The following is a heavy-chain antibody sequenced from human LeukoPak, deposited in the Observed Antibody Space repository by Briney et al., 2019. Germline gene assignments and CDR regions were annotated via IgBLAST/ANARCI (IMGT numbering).Heavy chain of an antibody. J-gene: IGHJ6*03. Sequence: PSETLSLTCTVSGGSISSSSYYWGWIRQPPGKGLEWIGSIYYSGSTYYNPSLKSRVTISVDTSKNQFSLKLSSVTAADTAVYYCARHVGGSGSHRPRYYYYMDVWGKGTTVTVSS. CDR3: ARHVGGSGSHRPRYYYYMDV. V-gene: IGHV4-39*01. CDR2: IYYSGST. CDR1: GGSISSSSYY. D-gene: IGHD3-10*01.